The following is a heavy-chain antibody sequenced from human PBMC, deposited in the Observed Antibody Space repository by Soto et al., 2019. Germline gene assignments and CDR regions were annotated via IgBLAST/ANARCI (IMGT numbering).Heavy chain of an antibody. CDR1: GFTFGDYA. CDR3: TRYSRFGPYYFDY. J-gene: IGHJ4*02. D-gene: IGHD3-10*02. V-gene: IGHV3-49*03. CDR2: IRSKAYGGAA. Sequence: GGSLRLSCTASGFTFGDYAMSWFRQAPGKGLEWVGFIRSKAYGGAAEYAATVKGRFTISRDDSKSIAYLQMNSLKTEYTDVYYCTRYSRFGPYYFDYWGQGTLVTVSS.